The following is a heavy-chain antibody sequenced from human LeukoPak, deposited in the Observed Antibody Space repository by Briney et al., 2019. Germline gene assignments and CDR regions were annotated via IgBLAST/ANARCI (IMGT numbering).Heavy chain of an antibody. Sequence: SGGSLRLSCAASGFTFSSYAMTWVRQAPGKGLEWVSAIGGSGDSTYYADSVKGLFTISRDNSKNTLYLQMNRLRAEDTAVYYCAKDPYSSGPYNWFDPWGQGTLVTVSS. CDR3: AKDPYSSGPYNWFDP. J-gene: IGHJ5*02. V-gene: IGHV3-23*01. CDR1: GFTFSSYA. CDR2: IGGSGDST. D-gene: IGHD6-19*01.